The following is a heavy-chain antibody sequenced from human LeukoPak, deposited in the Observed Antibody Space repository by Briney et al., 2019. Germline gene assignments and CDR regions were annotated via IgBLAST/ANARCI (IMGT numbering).Heavy chain of an antibody. CDR1: GFTFSSYA. Sequence: GGSLRLSCAASGFTFSSYAMSWVRQAPGKGLEWVSAISGSGGSTYYADSVKGRFTISRDNSKNTLYLQMNSLRAEDTAVYYCAKDSARYYDILTGYHVYWGQGTLVTVSS. CDR3: AKDSARYYDILTGYHVY. D-gene: IGHD3-9*01. CDR2: ISGSGGST. V-gene: IGHV3-23*01. J-gene: IGHJ4*02.